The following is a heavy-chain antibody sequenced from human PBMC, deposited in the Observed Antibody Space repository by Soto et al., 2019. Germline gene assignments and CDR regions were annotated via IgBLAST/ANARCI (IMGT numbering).Heavy chain of an antibody. J-gene: IGHJ4*02. CDR2: ISYDGSNK. V-gene: IGHV3-30*18. Sequence: QVQLVESGGGVVQPGRSLRLSCAASGFTFSSYGMHWVRQAPGKGLEWVAVISYDGSNKYYADSVKGRFTISRDNSKNTLYLQMNSLRAEDTAVYYCAKNRGVVITSFFFDYWGQGTLVTVSS. CDR1: GFTFSSYG. D-gene: IGHD3-22*01. CDR3: AKNRGVVITSFFFDY.